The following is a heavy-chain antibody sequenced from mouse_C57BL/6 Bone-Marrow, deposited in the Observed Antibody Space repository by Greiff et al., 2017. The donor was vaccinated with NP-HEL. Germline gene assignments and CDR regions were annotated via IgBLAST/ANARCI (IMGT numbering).Heavy chain of an antibody. CDR3: ARSSVLRFYYAMDY. V-gene: IGHV1-76*01. Sequence: VQLQQSGAELVRPGASVKLSCKASGYTFTDYYINWVKQRPGQGLEWIARIYPGSGNTYYNEKFKGKATLTAEKSSSTAYMQLSSLTSEDSAVYFCARSSVLRFYYAMDYWGQGTSVTVSS. CDR2: IYPGSGNT. J-gene: IGHJ4*01. D-gene: IGHD1-1*01. CDR1: GYTFTDYY.